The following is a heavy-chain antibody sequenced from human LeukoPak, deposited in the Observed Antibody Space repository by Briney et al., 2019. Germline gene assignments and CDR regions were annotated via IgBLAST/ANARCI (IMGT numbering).Heavy chain of an antibody. D-gene: IGHD1-26*01. CDR3: ARDLWELLPSGGS. CDR2: IIPIFGTA. V-gene: IGHV1-69*13. Sequence: GASVKVSCKASGGTFSSYAISWVRQAPGQGLEWMGGIIPIFGTANYAQKFQGRVTITADESTSTAYMELSSLRSEDTAVYYCARDLWELLPSGGSWGQGTLVIVSS. J-gene: IGHJ5*02. CDR1: GGTFSSYA.